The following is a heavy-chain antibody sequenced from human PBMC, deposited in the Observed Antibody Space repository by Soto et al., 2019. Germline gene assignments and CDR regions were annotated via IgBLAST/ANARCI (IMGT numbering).Heavy chain of an antibody. D-gene: IGHD3-16*01. CDR1: GIVFSDY. Sequence: PGGSLRLSYAASGIVFSDYMSWVRQAPGKGLEWLSYISGSGRTIYSADSVKGRFTISRDNATNSLYLQMNNVRTEDTAVYYCARLPFPWGWFDPWGQGTLVTVSS. CDR3: ARLPFPWGWFDP. V-gene: IGHV3-11*01. CDR2: ISGSGRTI. J-gene: IGHJ5*02.